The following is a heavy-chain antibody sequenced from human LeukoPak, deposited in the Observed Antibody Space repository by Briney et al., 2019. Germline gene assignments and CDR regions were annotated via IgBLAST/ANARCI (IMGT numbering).Heavy chain of an antibody. Sequence: GASVKVSCKASGYTFTGYYMHWVRQAPGQGLEWMGIINPSGGSTSYAQKFQGRVTMTRDMSASTVYMELSSLRSEDTAVYYCARDLNPPRMLDRLYYYCYYMDVWGKGTTVTVSS. J-gene: IGHJ6*03. D-gene: IGHD2-8*01. CDR2: INPSGGST. CDR3: ARDLNPPRMLDRLYYYCYYMDV. CDR1: GYTFTGYY. V-gene: IGHV1-46*01.